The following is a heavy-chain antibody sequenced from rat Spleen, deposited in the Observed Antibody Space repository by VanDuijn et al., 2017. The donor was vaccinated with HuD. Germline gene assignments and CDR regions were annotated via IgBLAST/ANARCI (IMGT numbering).Heavy chain of an antibody. CDR1: DFTFSDYD. CDR2: ISYDVRST. V-gene: IGHV5-20*01. CDR3: TTDWASPYFDY. J-gene: IGHJ2*01. Sequence: EVQLVESGGGLVQPGRSLRLSCVVSDFTFSDYDMAWVRQAPTKGLEWVASISYDVRSTYYRDSVKGRFTISRDNAKRTLYLQMDSLRSEDTATYYCTTDWASPYFDYWGQGVMVTVSS. D-gene: IGHD3-8*01.